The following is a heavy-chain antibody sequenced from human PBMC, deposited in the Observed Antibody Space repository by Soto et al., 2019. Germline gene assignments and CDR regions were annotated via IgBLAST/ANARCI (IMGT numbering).Heavy chain of an antibody. D-gene: IGHD3-3*02. V-gene: IGHV4-59*12. CDR2: THYSGNT. Sequence: SETLSLTCTVSGGSISSYYWDWIRQPPGKGLEWIGYTHYSGNTNYHPSLKGRVTISLDTSRNQLSLNLSAVTAADTAVYYCARHTWTIRAGFDYWGQGALVTVSS. CDR3: ARHTWTIRAGFDY. J-gene: IGHJ4*02. CDR1: GGSISSYY.